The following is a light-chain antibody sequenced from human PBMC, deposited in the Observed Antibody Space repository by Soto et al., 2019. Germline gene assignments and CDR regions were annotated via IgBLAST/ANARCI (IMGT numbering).Light chain of an antibody. CDR3: FSYAGSPRYV. J-gene: IGLJ1*01. CDR2: DVS. Sequence: QSALTQPRSVSGSPGQSVTISCTGTSSDVGGYNYVSWYQQHPGKAPKVMIYDVSERPSGVADRFSGSKSGNTASRTISGLHAEDEADYYCFSYAGSPRYVLGTGTKVTVL. CDR1: SSDVGGYNY. V-gene: IGLV2-11*01.